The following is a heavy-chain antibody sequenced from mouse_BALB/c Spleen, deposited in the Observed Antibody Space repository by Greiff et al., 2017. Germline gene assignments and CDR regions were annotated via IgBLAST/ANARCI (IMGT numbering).Heavy chain of an antibody. CDR1: GFSLTGYG. J-gene: IGHJ4*01. Sequence: VQGVESGPGLVAPSQSLSITCTVSGFSLTGYGVNWVRQPPGKGLEWLGMIWGDGSTDYNSALKSRLSISKDNSKSQVFLKMNSLQTDDTARYYCARDRVITTGGYAMDYWGQGTSVTVSS. D-gene: IGHD2-4*01. CDR3: ARDRVITTGGYAMDY. CDR2: IWGDGST. V-gene: IGHV2-6-7*01.